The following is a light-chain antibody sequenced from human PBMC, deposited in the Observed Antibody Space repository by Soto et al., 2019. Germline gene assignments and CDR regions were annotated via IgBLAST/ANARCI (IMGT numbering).Light chain of an antibody. CDR2: DAS. J-gene: IGKJ4*01. V-gene: IGKV3-11*01. CDR3: QQRINWPLT. Sequence: EIILTQSPVTLSFFPGGRSILFFSAIQSVSSYLAWYQQKPGQAPTLLIYDASNRSTGIPARFSGSGSGTDLTRTISSLEREGFAVYYCQQRINWPLTFGEGTKVDIK. CDR1: QSVSSY.